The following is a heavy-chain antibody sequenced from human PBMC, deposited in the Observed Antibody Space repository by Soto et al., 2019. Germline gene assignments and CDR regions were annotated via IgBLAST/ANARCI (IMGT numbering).Heavy chain of an antibody. V-gene: IGHV3-30*18. D-gene: IGHD3-16*01. J-gene: IGHJ4*02. CDR2: ISYDGSNK. CDR3: AKDWESSTDY. CDR1: GFTFSSYG. Sequence: PGGSLRLSCAASGFTFSSYGMHWVRQAPGKGLEWVAVISYDGSNKYYADSVKGRFTISRDNSKNTLYLQMNSLRAEDTAVYYCAKDWESSTDYWGQGTLVTVSS.